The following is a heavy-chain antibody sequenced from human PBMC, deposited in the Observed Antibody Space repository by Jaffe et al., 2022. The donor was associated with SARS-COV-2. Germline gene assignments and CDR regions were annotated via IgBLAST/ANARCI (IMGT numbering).Heavy chain of an antibody. CDR1: GFMLRHYC. V-gene: IGHV3-23*01. CDR2: ICGSAGST. J-gene: IGHJ6*02. CDR3: TKGPRDPEPHYYGMDV. Sequence: EEQLLEAGGGLVQPGGSLRLSCAVSGFMLRHYCMSWVRQAPGKGLEWVSVICGSAGSTHYADSVRGRFTISRDNSNNMLYVQMTSLTAEDTAVYYCTKGPRDPEPHYYGMDVWGQGTTVTVSS.